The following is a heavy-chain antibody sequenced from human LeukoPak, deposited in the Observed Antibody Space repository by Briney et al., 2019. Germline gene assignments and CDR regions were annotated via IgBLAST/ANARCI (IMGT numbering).Heavy chain of an antibody. V-gene: IGHV4-30-2*01. Sequence: SQTLSLTCTVSGGSISSGGYYWSWIRQPPGKGLEWIGYIYHSGSTYYNPSLKSRVTISVDRSKNQFSLKLSSVTAADTAVYYCASHPNRGYLYYFDYWGQGTLVTVSS. J-gene: IGHJ4*02. CDR3: ASHPNRGYLYYFDY. CDR2: IYHSGST. D-gene: IGHD5-18*01. CDR1: GGSISSGGYY.